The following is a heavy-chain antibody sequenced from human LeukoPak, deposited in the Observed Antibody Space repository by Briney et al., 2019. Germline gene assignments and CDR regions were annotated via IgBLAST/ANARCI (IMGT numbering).Heavy chain of an antibody. Sequence: SVKVSCKASGGTFSSYAISWVRQAPGQGLEWMGGIIPIFGTANYAQKFQGRVTITTDESTSTAYMELSSLRSEDTAVYCCARDSSSYRYYFDYWGQGTLVTVSS. CDR1: GGTFSSYA. V-gene: IGHV1-69*05. CDR2: IIPIFGTA. D-gene: IGHD6-13*01. J-gene: IGHJ4*02. CDR3: ARDSSSYRYYFDY.